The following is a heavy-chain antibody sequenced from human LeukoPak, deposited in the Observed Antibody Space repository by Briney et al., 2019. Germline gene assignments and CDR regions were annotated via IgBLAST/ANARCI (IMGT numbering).Heavy chain of an antibody. V-gene: IGHV4-59*01. Sequence: SETLSLTCTVSGGSISSYYWSWIRQPPGKRLEWIGYIYNSVSTNYNPSLKSRVTISVDTSKNQFSLWLSSVTAADTAVYYCARADLGYCNSYSCPEDYYYYDMDVWGKGTTVTVSS. D-gene: IGHD2-15*01. CDR3: ARADLGYCNSYSCPEDYYYYDMDV. J-gene: IGHJ6*03. CDR1: GGSISSYY. CDR2: IYNSVST.